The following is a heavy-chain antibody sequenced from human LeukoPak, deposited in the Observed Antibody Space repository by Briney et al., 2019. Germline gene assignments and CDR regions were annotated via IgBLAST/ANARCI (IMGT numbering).Heavy chain of an antibody. CDR2: TSKNGGTI. Sequence: GGSLRLSCAASGFPFGNFEMNWVRQAPGQGLEWISYTSKNGGTIYYANSVKGRFIISRDNAKNSVYLQMNSLRVEDTATYYCARDFGIVDNRFDFWGQGALVTVSS. J-gene: IGHJ4*02. V-gene: IGHV3-48*03. CDR3: ARDFGIVDNRFDF. CDR1: GFPFGNFE. D-gene: IGHD3-16*02.